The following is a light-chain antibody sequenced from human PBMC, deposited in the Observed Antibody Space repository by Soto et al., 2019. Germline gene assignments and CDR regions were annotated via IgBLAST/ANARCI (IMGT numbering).Light chain of an antibody. CDR1: SSDVGSYNL. CDR3: SSYAGTSTSVV. Sequence: QSALTQPACVSGSPGQSSTISYTGTSSDVGSYNLVSWYQQHPGKAPKLMIYESSKRPSGVSNRFSGSKSGNTASLTISGLQAEDEAYYYCSSYAGTSTSVVFGGGTKLTVL. V-gene: IGLV2-23*01. J-gene: IGLJ2*01. CDR2: ESS.